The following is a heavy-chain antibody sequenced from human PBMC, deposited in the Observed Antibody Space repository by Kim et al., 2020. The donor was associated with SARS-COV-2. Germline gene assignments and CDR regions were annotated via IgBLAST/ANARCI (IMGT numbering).Heavy chain of an antibody. V-gene: IGHV1-69*01. Sequence: NYAQKCQGRVTITADESTSTAYMELSSLRSEDTAVYYCAREGSSRAAADYWGQGTLVTVSS. J-gene: IGHJ4*02. CDR3: AREGSSRAAADY. D-gene: IGHD6-13*01.